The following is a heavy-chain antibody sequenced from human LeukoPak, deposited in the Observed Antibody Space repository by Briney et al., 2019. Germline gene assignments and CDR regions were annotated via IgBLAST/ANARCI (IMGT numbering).Heavy chain of an antibody. D-gene: IGHD2-2*01. Sequence: SETLSLTCAVYGGSFSGYYWSWIRPPPGKGLEWIGEINHSGSTNYNPSLKSRVTISVDTSKNQFSLKLSSVTAADTAVYYCASLYCSSTSCSSNWFDPWGQGTLVTVSS. CDR1: GGSFSGYY. CDR3: ASLYCSSTSCSSNWFDP. CDR2: INHSGST. V-gene: IGHV4-34*01. J-gene: IGHJ5*02.